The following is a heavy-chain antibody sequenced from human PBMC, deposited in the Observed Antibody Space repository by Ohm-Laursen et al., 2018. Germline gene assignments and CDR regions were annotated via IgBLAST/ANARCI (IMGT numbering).Heavy chain of an antibody. Sequence: SLRLSCAASGFTFSSYEMNWVRQAPGKGLEWVSYISSSGSTIYYADSVKGRFTISRDNAKNSLYLQMNSLRAEDTAVYYCARVHGYMGGNYYYYYGMDVWGQETTVTVSS. J-gene: IGHJ6*02. V-gene: IGHV3-48*03. D-gene: IGHD5-24*01. CDR1: GFTFSSYE. CDR3: ARVHGYMGGNYYYYYGMDV. CDR2: ISSSGSTI.